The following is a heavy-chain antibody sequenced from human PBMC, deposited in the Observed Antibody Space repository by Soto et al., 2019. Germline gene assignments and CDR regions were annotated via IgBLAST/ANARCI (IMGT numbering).Heavy chain of an antibody. CDR1: GFTFSSYS. D-gene: IGHD6-13*01. CDR3: ARDQGIAAAGNYYYYGMDV. Sequence: GGSLRLSCAASGFTFSSYSMNWVRQAPGKXLEWVSSISSSSSYIYYADSVKGRFTISRDNAKNSLYLQMNSLRAEDTAVYYCARDQGIAAAGNYYYYGMDVWGQGTTVTVSS. CDR2: ISSSSSYI. V-gene: IGHV3-21*01. J-gene: IGHJ6*02.